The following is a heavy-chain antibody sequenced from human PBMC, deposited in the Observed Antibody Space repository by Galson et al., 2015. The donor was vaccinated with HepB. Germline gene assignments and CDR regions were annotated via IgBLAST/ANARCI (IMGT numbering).Heavy chain of an antibody. D-gene: IGHD5-12*01. Sequence: SLRLSCAASGFTFSNYAMTWVRQAPGKGLDWVANIKEDGSIKYYVDSVTGRFTISRDNARNLLYLQMNGLRAEDTAVYFCARNRGYETFDYWGQGALVTVSS. J-gene: IGHJ4*02. V-gene: IGHV3-7*03. CDR3: ARNRGYETFDY. CDR1: GFTFSNYA. CDR2: IKEDGSIK.